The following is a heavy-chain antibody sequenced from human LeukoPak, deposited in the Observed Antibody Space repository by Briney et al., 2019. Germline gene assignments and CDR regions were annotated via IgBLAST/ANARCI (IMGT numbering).Heavy chain of an antibody. CDR1: GGSFSGYY. CDR2: INHSGST. J-gene: IGHJ4*02. CDR3: ARRLTNWNDFDY. D-gene: IGHD1-1*01. Sequence: KPSETLSLTCAVYGGSFSGYYWSWIRQPPGKGLEWIGEINHSGSTNYNPSLKSRVTISVDTSKNQFSLKLSSVTAADTAVYYCARRLTNWNDFDYWGQGTLVTVSS. V-gene: IGHV4-34*01.